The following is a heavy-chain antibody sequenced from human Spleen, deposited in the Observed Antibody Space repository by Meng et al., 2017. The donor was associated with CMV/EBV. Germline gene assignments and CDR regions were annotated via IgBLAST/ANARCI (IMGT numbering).Heavy chain of an antibody. V-gene: IGHV3-30*09. D-gene: IGHD3-3*01. J-gene: IGHJ3*01. CDR2: ISHDGSSE. CDR1: TVRDHA. Sequence: TVRDHAMHWVRQAPGEGLEWVAVISHDGSSEFYADSVKGRFAIFRDNAKKKVSLQMNSLRADDTARYYCARENYYDFWSTYYYAFDVWGQGTMVTVSS. CDR3: ARENYYDFWSTYYYAFDV.